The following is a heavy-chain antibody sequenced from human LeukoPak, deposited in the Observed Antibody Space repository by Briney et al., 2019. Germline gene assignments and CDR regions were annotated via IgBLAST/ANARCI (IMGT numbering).Heavy chain of an antibody. V-gene: IGHV1-18*01. Sequence: ASVKVSCKASGYTFPTYGITWVRQAPGQGLERMGWISAHNGDTNYAQNLQGRVTMTTDTSTRTAYMELRSLTSDDTAVYYCASSGGIVAMVGGYYYGMDVWGQGTTVTVSS. J-gene: IGHJ6*02. CDR1: GYTFPTYG. D-gene: IGHD5-12*01. CDR3: ASSGGIVAMVGGYYYGMDV. CDR2: ISAHNGDT.